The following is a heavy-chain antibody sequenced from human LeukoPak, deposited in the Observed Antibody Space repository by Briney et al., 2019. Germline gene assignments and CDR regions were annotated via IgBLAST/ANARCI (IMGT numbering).Heavy chain of an antibody. V-gene: IGHV3-30*02. CDR2: IRYDRINK. D-gene: IGHD6-19*01. CDR1: GFTFGSYG. J-gene: IGHJ3*02. CDR3: ARAVAPTDAFDI. Sequence: GGSLRLSCAASGFTFGSYGMHWVRQAPGKGLEWVSFIRYDRINKYYADSVKGRFTISRDNSKDTLYLQMNSLRAGDTAVYYCARAVAPTDAFDIWGQGTMVTVSS.